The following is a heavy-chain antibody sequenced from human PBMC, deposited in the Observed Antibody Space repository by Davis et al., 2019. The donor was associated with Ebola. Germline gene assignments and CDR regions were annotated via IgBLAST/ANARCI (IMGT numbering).Heavy chain of an antibody. Sequence: PGGSLRLSCKGSGYSFTSYWISWVRQMPGKGLEWMGRIDPSDSYTNYSPSFQGHVTISADKSISTAYLQWSSLKASDTAMYYCARPRWFRSGSYRDAFDIWGQGTMVTVSS. J-gene: IGHJ3*02. CDR3: ARPRWFRSGSYRDAFDI. D-gene: IGHD3-10*01. V-gene: IGHV5-10-1*01. CDR1: GYSFTSYW. CDR2: IDPSDSYT.